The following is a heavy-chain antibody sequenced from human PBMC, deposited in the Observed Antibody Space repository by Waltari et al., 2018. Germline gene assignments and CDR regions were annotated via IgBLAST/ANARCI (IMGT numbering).Heavy chain of an antibody. Sequence: QLQLQESGPGLVKPSETLSLTCTVSGGSISSSSYYCGWIRQPPGKGLEWIGSIYYSGSTYYNPSLKSRVTISVDTSKNQFSLKLSSVTAADTAVYYCARAYGDYWYFDLWGRGTLVTVSS. CDR3: ARAYGDYWYFDL. J-gene: IGHJ2*01. CDR2: IYYSGST. CDR1: GGSISSSSYY. V-gene: IGHV4-39*07. D-gene: IGHD4-17*01.